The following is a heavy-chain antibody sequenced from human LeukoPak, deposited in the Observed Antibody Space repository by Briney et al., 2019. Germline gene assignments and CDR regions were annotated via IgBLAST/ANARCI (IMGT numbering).Heavy chain of an antibody. J-gene: IGHJ6*02. CDR2: IYTSGST. Sequence: SETLSLTCTVSGGSISSYYRSWIRQPAGKGLEWIGRIYTSGSTNYNPSLKSRVTMSVDTPKNQFPLKLSYVTAADTAVYYCARGWIVVVPAALKSYYYYYGMDVWGQGTTVTVSS. CDR3: ARGWIVVVPAALKSYYYYYGMDV. CDR1: GGSISSYY. D-gene: IGHD2-2*01. V-gene: IGHV4-4*07.